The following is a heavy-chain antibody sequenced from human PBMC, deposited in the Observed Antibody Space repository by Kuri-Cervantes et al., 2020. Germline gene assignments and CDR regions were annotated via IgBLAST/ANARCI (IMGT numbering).Heavy chain of an antibody. CDR2: INHSGST. V-gene: IGHV4-34*01. J-gene: IGHJ3*02. CDR3: AHSGIFEAFDI. Sequence: SETLSLTCAVYGGSFSGYYWSWIRQPPGKGLEWIGEINHSGSTNYNPSLKSRVTISVDTSKNQFSLKLSSVTAADTAVYYCAHSGIFEAFDIWGQGTTVTVSS. CDR1: GGSFSGYY. D-gene: IGHD3-3*01.